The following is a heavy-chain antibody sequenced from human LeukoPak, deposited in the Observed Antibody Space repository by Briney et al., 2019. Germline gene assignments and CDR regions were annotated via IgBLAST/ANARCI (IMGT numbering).Heavy chain of an antibody. V-gene: IGHV3-64D*08. J-gene: IGHJ3*02. CDR1: GFTFNNFA. D-gene: IGHD3-16*01. Sequence: GGSLRLSCSASGFTFNNFAMHCVRQAPGKGLEYVSGINNDGGSSYFADSVKSRFTISRDNSVNTLYLQMSSLRPEDTAVYYCVKTMVTFGGVIRTDAFDIWGHGTLVTVSS. CDR2: INNDGGSS. CDR3: VKTMVTFGGVIRTDAFDI.